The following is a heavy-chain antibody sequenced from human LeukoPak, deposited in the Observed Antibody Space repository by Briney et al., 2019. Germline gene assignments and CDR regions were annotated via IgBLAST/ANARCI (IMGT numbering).Heavy chain of an antibody. V-gene: IGHV3-48*01. J-gene: IGHJ3*02. CDR1: GFTFSSYS. CDR3: ARDRAGSGYHDAFDI. D-gene: IGHD3-22*01. Sequence: GGSLRLSCAASGFTFSSYSMNWVRQAPGKGLEGGSYISSSSSNIYYADSVKGRFTIYRDNTKNSLYLQMNSLRAEDTAVYYCARDRAGSGYHDAFDIWGQGTMVTVSS. CDR2: ISSSSSNI.